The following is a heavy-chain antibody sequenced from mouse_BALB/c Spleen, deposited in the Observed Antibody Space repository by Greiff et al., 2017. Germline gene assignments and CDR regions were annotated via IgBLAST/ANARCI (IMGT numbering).Heavy chain of an antibody. CDR2: ISSGSSTI. CDR3: ARGPSSWFAY. D-gene: IGHD2-10*02. Sequence: EVQLVESGGGLVQPGGSRKLSCAASGFTFSSFGMHWVRQAPEKGLEWVAYISSGSSTIYYADTVKGRFTISRDNPKNTLFLQMTSLRSEDTAMYYCARGPSSWFAYWGQGTLVTVSA. V-gene: IGHV5-17*02. CDR1: GFTFSSFG. J-gene: IGHJ3*01.